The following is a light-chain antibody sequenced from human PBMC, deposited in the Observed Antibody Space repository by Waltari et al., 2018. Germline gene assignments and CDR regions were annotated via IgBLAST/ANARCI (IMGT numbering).Light chain of an antibody. V-gene: IGLV3-21*01. Sequence: SFVLTQPPSVSLAPGKTARITCGGNNIGSYGVHWYQQRPGQAPVLVIHYARERPSGIPGRCSGSNSGNTATLTIRRVEAGDEADYYCQVWDTAQGVFGGGTKLTVL. CDR2: YAR. J-gene: IGLJ3*02. CDR3: QVWDTAQGV. CDR1: NIGSYG.